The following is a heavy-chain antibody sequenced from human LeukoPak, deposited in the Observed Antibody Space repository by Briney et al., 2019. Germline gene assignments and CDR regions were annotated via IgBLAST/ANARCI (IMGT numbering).Heavy chain of an antibody. Sequence: GGSLRLSCAASGFNFRNYAMAWVRQAPGKGLEWVSGISAGATRTYYAASVRGRFTISRDNSRNTLYLHMNSLRAEDTAVYYCAKYAVREIFFGDYWGQGTLVAVSS. CDR2: ISAGATRT. D-gene: IGHD3-3*01. CDR3: AKYAVREIFFGDY. CDR1: GFNFRNYA. J-gene: IGHJ4*02. V-gene: IGHV3-23*01.